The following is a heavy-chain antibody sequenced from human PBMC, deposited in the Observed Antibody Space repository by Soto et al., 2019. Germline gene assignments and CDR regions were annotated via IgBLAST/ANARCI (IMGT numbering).Heavy chain of an antibody. CDR3: ARGGGYYSPFDY. CDR2: LYYSGST. J-gene: IGHJ4*02. V-gene: IGHV4-61*01. Sequence: ASETLSLTCTVSGGSVSSGSYYWSWIRQPPGKGLEWIGYLYYSGSTNYNPSLKSRVTISVDTSKSQFSLKLSSVTAADTAVYYCARGGGYYSPFDYWGQGTLVTV. D-gene: IGHD3-22*01. CDR1: GGSVSSGSYY.